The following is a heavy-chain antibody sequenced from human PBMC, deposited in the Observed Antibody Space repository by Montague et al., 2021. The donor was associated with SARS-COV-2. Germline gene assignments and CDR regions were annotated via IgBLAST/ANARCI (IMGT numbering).Heavy chain of an antibody. CDR3: ARGFSQFDP. CDR1: GFIFDDYN. D-gene: IGHD3-10*01. J-gene: IGHJ5*02. Sequence: SLRLSCAASGFIFDDYNMHWIRQTPGKGLEWISDINGDSSSTNYADSVKGRFTISRDNAKNSLFLQMNSLRVEDTAVYYCARGFSQFDPWGQGTLVTVSS. CDR2: INGDSSST. V-gene: IGHV3-11*05.